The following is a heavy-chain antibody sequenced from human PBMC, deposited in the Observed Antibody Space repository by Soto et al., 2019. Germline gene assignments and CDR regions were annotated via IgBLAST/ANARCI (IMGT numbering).Heavy chain of an antibody. V-gene: IGHV3-74*01. Sequence: EVQLVESGGGLVQPGGSLRLSCAASGFTFSNHWMNWVRQVPGKGLVWVSRINYDGSDNNHADSVEGRFTISRDNAKNTLYLQINSLSAEDTAVYYCARNKWGIDYSCQGTLVTVSS. CDR1: GFTFSNHW. CDR3: ARNKWGIDY. CDR2: INYDGSDN. J-gene: IGHJ4*02. D-gene: IGHD7-27*01.